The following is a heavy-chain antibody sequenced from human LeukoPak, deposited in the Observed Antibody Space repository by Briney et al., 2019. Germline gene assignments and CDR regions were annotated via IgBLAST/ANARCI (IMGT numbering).Heavy chain of an antibody. CDR3: ARALGYSSSWNSDY. D-gene: IGHD6-13*01. Sequence: SETLSLTCAVSGGSISSSNWWSWVRQPPGKGLEWIGEIYLSGSTNYNPSLKSRVTISVDKSKNHFSLKLSSVTAADTAVYYCARALGYSSSWNSDYWGQGTLVTVSS. CDR1: GGSISSSNW. J-gene: IGHJ4*02. V-gene: IGHV4-4*02. CDR2: IYLSGST.